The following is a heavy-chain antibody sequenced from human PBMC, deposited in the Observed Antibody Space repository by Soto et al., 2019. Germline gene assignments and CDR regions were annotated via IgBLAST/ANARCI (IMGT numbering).Heavy chain of an antibody. CDR1: GVTFSSET. D-gene: IGHD3-10*01. CDR2: IIPLFGTA. CDR3: ATELGENPASPFDA. J-gene: IGHJ4*02. V-gene: IGHV1-69*01. Sequence: QVQLVQSGADVKKPGSSVKVSCQASGVTFSSETLCWVRQAPGQGLEWVGGIIPLFGTASYAQKFQGRVTITADESTSTVNMELSSLRSDGTAVYFCATELGENPASPFDAWGQGTLVTVSS.